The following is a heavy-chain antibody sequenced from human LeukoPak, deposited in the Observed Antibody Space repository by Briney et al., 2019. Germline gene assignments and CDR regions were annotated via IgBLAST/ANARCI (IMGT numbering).Heavy chain of an antibody. D-gene: IGHD6-25*01. J-gene: IGHJ3*02. CDR3: ARDGGYDAFDI. V-gene: IGHV4-38-2*02. CDR2: IYHSGST. Sequence: PSETLSLTCTVSGYSISSGYYWAWIRQPPGKGLEWIGSIYHSGSTYNNPSLKSRVTISVDTSKNQFYLKLSSVTAADTAVYYCARDGGYDAFDIWGQGTMVTVSS. CDR1: GYSISSGYY.